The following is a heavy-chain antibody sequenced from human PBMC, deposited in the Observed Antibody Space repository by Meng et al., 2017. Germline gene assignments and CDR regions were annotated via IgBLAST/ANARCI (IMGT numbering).Heavy chain of an antibody. CDR2: ISAYNGNT. Sequence: ASVKVSCKASGGSFSHYAFNWVRQGPGQGLEWMGWISAYNGNTNYAQKLQGRVTMTTDTSTSTAYMELRSLRSDDTAVYYCARAQYGGNSQDYWYFDLWGRGTLVTVS. CDR3: ARAQYGGNSQDYWYFDL. CDR1: GGSFSHYA. V-gene: IGHV1-18*04. J-gene: IGHJ2*01. D-gene: IGHD4-23*01.